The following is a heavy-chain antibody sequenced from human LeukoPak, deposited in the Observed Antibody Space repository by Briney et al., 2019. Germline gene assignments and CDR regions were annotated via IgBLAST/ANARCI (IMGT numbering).Heavy chain of an antibody. CDR3: AASAMVNGMDV. D-gene: IGHD5-18*01. CDR2: IYSGGST. Sequence: PGGSLRLSCAASGFTVSSNYMSWVRQAPGKGPEWVSVIYSGGSTYYADSVKGRFTISRDNSKNTLYLQMNSLRAEDTAVYYCAASAMVNGMDVWGQGTTVTVSS. CDR1: GFTVSSNY. V-gene: IGHV3-66*02. J-gene: IGHJ6*02.